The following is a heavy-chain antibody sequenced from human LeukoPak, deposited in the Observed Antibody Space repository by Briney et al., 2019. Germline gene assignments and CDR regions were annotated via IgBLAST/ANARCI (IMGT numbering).Heavy chain of an antibody. J-gene: IGHJ4*02. CDR3: ARHLSDITSSPNY. CDR1: GYIFTSYW. CDR2: IYPSDCRT. D-gene: IGHD2-2*01. V-gene: IGHV5-51*01. Sequence: GESLKISCTGSGYIFTSYWIAWVRQTAGKGLEMMDVIYPSDCRTTYSPSFQDQVTISADKSISTAYLQWTSLKASDTAMYYCARHLSDITSSPNYWGPGTLVTVSS.